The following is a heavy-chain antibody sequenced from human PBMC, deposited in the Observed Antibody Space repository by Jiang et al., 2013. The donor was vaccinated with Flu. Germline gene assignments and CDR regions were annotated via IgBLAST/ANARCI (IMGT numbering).Heavy chain of an antibody. CDR2: ISSNDET. J-gene: IGHJ4*02. V-gene: IGHV2-26*01. CDR1: GFSLRNPRMG. CDR3: ARIMLGSRWSADY. D-gene: IGHD6-13*01. Sequence: KPTQTLTLTCTVSGFSLRNPRMGVSWIRQPPGKALEWLAHISSNDETSYSTSLKSRLTISKDISKSQVVLKMTNMDPVDTGTYYCARIMLGSRWSADYWGQGTLVTVSS.